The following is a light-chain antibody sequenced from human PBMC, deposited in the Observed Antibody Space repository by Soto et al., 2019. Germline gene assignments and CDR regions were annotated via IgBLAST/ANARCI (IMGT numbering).Light chain of an antibody. Sequence: IQMTQSPSSLSASVGDRITITCQASQDIKNYVIWYQHKPGKAPKLRIYDAASLGTGVSSSFSGSGSGTHSTLANSSLQPEDIATYYCQQFDSVPCTFGQGTKLEIK. CDR2: DAA. V-gene: IGKV1-33*01. CDR1: QDIKNY. CDR3: QQFDSVPCT. J-gene: IGKJ2*02.